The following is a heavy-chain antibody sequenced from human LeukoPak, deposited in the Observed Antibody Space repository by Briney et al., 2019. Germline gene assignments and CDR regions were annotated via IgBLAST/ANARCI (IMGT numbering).Heavy chain of an antibody. CDR1: GESLSGSF. Sequence: PSETLSLTCAVYGESLSGSFWSWIRQPPGKRLEWLGEINHGGGSTYNPSLKSRVTISVDTSKNQFSLKLRSVTAADTGVYYCARSSWSDVWGKGTTVTISS. CDR3: ARSSWSDV. CDR2: INHGGGS. J-gene: IGHJ6*04. D-gene: IGHD3-10*01. V-gene: IGHV4-34*01.